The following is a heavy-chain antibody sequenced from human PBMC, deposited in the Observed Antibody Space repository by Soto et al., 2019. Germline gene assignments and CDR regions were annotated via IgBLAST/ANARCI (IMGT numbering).Heavy chain of an antibody. D-gene: IGHD3-9*01. J-gene: IGHJ6*04. CDR1: GYTFTSYG. CDR2: ISAYNGNT. V-gene: IGHV1-18*01. Sequence: GASVKVSCKASGYTFTSYGISWVRQAPGQGLEWMGWISAYNGNTNYAQKLQGRVTMTTDTSTSTAYMELRSLRSDDTAVYYCARVAYDILTYGMDVWGKGTTVTVSS. CDR3: ARVAYDILTYGMDV.